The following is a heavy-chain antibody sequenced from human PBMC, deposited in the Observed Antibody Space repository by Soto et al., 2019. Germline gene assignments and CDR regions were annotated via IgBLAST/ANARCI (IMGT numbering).Heavy chain of an antibody. D-gene: IGHD3-10*01. CDR3: ARGSGNRGSARYYGMDV. CDR2: IWYDGSNE. V-gene: IGHV3-33*01. J-gene: IGHJ6*02. Sequence: HPGGSLRLSCAASGFTFSSYGMHWARQAPGKGLEWVAVIWYDGSNEYYADSVKGRFTISRDNSKNTVYLQMNSLRDEDTAVYHCARGSGNRGSARYYGMDVWGQGTTVTVSS. CDR1: GFTFSSYG.